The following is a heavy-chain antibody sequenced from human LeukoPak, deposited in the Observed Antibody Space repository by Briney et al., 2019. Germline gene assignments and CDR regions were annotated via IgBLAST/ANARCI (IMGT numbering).Heavy chain of an antibody. CDR1: GYSFTGYY. Sequence: ASVKVSCKASGYSFTGYYMHWVRQSPGQGLEWMGWISPTSGGTNYAQKFQGRVTMTRDTSISTAYMELSRLRSDDTAVYYCARDHEHSYDYWGQGTLVTVSS. V-gene: IGHV1-2*02. CDR3: ARDHEHSYDY. J-gene: IGHJ4*02. CDR2: ISPTSGGT.